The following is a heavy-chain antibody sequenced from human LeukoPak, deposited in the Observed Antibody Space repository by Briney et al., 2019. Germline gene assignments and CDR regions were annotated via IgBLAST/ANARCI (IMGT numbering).Heavy chain of an antibody. CDR3: ARAEAYSGYGDC. J-gene: IGHJ4*02. Sequence: ASVKVSCTASGYTFTSYEINWVRQATGQGLEWMGWMNPDSGNTGYAQKFQGRVTMTKHTSISTAYMELSSLRSEDTAVYYCARAEAYSGYGDCWGQGTLVTVSS. CDR1: GYTFTSYE. CDR2: MNPDSGNT. D-gene: IGHD5-12*01. V-gene: IGHV1-8*01.